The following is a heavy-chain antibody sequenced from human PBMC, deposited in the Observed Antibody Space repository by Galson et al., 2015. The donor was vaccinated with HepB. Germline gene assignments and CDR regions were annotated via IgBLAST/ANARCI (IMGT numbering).Heavy chain of an antibody. CDR1: GFTFSSYA. Sequence: LRLSCAASGFTFSSYAMSWVRQAPGKGLEWVSAISGSGGSTYYADSVKGRFTISRDNSKNTLYLQMNSLRAEDTAVYYCAKRLGRYDFWSEIDYWGQGTLVTVSS. V-gene: IGHV3-23*01. CDR2: ISGSGGST. CDR3: AKRLGRYDFWSEIDY. J-gene: IGHJ4*02. D-gene: IGHD3-3*01.